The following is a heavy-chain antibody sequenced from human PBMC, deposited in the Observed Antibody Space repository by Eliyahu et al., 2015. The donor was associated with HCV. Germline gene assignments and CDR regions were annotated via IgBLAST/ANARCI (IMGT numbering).Heavy chain of an antibody. Sequence: EVQLVESGGDLVQPGGSLRLSCAASGFXFRSYWMSWVRQAPGKGLEGVANIKQDGSATHYVDSVRGLFSISRDNAKNSLYLQMHSLRVEDTAVYYCARGPHGSSWYRPNSYYYYMDVWGKGTTVTVSS. D-gene: IGHD6-13*01. CDR2: IKQDGSAT. V-gene: IGHV3-7*01. J-gene: IGHJ6*03. CDR3: ARGPHGSSWYRPNSYYYYMDV. CDR1: GFXFRSYW.